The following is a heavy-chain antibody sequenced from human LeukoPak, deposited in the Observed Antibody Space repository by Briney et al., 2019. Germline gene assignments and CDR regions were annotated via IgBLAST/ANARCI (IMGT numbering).Heavy chain of an antibody. D-gene: IGHD2-2*01. Sequence: GRSLRLSCAASGFTFSSYALHWVRQAPGKGLDWVAVISYDGSNEYYADSVKGRFTISRDNSKNTLYLQMNSLRGEDTAVYYCAKVHHQLPRNHFYYYDMDVWGQGTTVTVSS. CDR3: AKVHHQLPRNHFYYYDMDV. V-gene: IGHV3-30*18. CDR2: ISYDGSNE. J-gene: IGHJ6*02. CDR1: GFTFSSYA.